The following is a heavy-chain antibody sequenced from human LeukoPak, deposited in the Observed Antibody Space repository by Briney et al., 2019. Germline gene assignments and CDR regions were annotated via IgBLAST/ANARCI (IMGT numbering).Heavy chain of an antibody. J-gene: IGHJ4*02. CDR3: AKVSLGDDYNV. Sequence: PGGSLRLSCAASGFISSNYALSWVRQAPGKGLEWVSSISGNGGGTYYAASVRGRFTISRDNSKNTLYLQMNSLRANDTGVYFCAKVSLGDDYNVWGQGTLVTVSS. D-gene: IGHD5-24*01. CDR1: GFISSNYA. CDR2: ISGNGGGT. V-gene: IGHV3-23*01.